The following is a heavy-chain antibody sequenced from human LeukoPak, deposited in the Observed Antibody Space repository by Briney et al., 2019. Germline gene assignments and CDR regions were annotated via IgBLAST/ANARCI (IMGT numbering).Heavy chain of an antibody. D-gene: IGHD3-10*02. Sequence: GGSLRLSCAASGFTFSASDMNWVRQTPGKGLEWVSSISSSSSYIYYADSVKGRFSISRDNAKKSLYLQMNSLRAEDTAVYYCAELGITMIGGVWGKGTTVTISS. CDR2: ISSSSSYI. J-gene: IGHJ6*04. CDR1: GFTFSASD. V-gene: IGHV3-21*01. CDR3: AELGITMIGGV.